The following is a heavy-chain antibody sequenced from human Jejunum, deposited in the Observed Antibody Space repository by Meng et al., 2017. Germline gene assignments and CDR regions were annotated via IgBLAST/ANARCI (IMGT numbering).Heavy chain of an antibody. D-gene: IGHD1-14*01. CDR3: ARDIGGTPADY. J-gene: IGHJ4*02. Sequence: QLQLQESAPGLLKPSEPLSLTCAVSGGSISSSCYYWGWIRQPPGKGLEWIGSMSHSGTTFYNPSLKSRVTISRDTSKNQFSLKVTFVTAADTAVYYCARDIGGTPADYWGQGTLVTVSS. CDR2: MSHSGTT. CDR1: GGSISSSCYY. V-gene: IGHV4-39*07.